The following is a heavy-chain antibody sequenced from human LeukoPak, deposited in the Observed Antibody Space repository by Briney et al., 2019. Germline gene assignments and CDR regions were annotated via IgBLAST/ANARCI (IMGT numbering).Heavy chain of an antibody. J-gene: IGHJ4*02. D-gene: IGHD3-10*01. CDR2: IRGGGGST. Sequence: GGSLRLSCAASGFTFSRYAMSWVRQAAGKGLEWVSAIRGGGGSTYYAECGKGRFTISSDNSKNTLYLQMNSLRAEDTAVYYCAKAHYYGSGSYSPLGYRGQGTLVTVSS. CDR3: AKAHYYGSGSYSPLGY. CDR1: GFTFSRYA. V-gene: IGHV3-23*01.